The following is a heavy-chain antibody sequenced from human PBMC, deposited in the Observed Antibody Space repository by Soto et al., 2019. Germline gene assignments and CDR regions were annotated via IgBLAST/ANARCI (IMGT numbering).Heavy chain of an antibody. J-gene: IGHJ6*02. CDR3: ARAPGQQLVHYYGMDV. CDR2: ISYDGSNK. D-gene: IGHD6-13*01. V-gene: IGHV3-30-3*01. CDR1: GFTFSSYA. Sequence: PGGSLRLSCAASGFTFSSYAMHWVRQAPGKGLEWVAVISYDGSNKYYADSVKGRFTISRDNSKNTLYLQMNSLRAEDTAVYYCARAPGQQLVHYYGMDVWGQGTTVTVSS.